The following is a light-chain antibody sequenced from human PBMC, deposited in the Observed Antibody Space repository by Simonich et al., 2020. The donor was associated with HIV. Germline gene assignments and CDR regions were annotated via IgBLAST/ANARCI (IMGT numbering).Light chain of an antibody. J-gene: IGLJ3*02. CDR2: DVR. V-gene: IGLV2-14*01. CDR3: SSYTSSSTLV. CDR1: SSDVGGYNY. Sequence: QSALTQPASVSGSPGQSITISCPGTSSDVGGYNYVSWYQQHPGKAPKLMIFDVRKRPSGVSNRVSGSKSGNTASLTISGLQAEDEADYYCSSYTSSSTLVFGGGTKLTVL.